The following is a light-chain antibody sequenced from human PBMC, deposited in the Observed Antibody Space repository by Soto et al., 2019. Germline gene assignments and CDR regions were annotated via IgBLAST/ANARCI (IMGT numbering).Light chain of an antibody. CDR1: QDIRSS. J-gene: IGKJ4*01. Sequence: DIQLTQSPSFLSASVGDRLTITCRASQDIRSSLAWYQQKPGKAPNLLIYTLSTFQSGVPSRFSGSRSGTEFTLTIISLQPEDFDTYYCQQFNSSPCTFGGGTKVEI. V-gene: IGKV1-9*01. CDR3: QQFNSSPCT. CDR2: TLS.